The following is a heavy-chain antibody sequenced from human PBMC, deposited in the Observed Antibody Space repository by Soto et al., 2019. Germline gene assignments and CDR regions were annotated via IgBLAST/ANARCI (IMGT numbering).Heavy chain of an antibody. D-gene: IGHD3-10*01. CDR1: GYTFRSYD. J-gene: IGHJ5*01. Sequence: QVQLVQSGAEVKKPGASVKVSCTGSGYTFRSYDIHWVRQATGQGLEWMGWVNPNTGNTGYAQKFQGRVTMTRDMSKSSAYMEVNSLTSEDTAIYYCARAYGAGSFNFWGHGTLVSVSS. V-gene: IGHV1-8*01. CDR3: ARAYGAGSFNF. CDR2: VNPNTGNT.